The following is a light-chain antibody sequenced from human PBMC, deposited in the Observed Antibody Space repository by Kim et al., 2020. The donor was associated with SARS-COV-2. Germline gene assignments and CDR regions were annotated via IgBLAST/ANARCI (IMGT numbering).Light chain of an antibody. J-gene: IGKJ2*01. CDR1: QTINSNY. V-gene: IGKV3-20*01. CDR3: QQFGSSPYT. CDR2: GAS. Sequence: EIVLTQSPGTLSVSPGERATLSCRASQTINSNYLGWYQQKPGQAPRLLVYGASTRATGIPDRFSCSGSGADFTLTISRLEPEDFAIYYCQQFGSSPYTFGQGTKLEI.